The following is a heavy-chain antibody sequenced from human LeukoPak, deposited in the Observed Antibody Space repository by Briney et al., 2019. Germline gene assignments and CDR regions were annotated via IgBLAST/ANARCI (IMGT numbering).Heavy chain of an antibody. Sequence: SETLSLTCTVSGGSISSSSYYWGWIRQPPGKGLEWIGSLYYAGTTNYNPSLKSRVTISVDTSKNQFSLKLSSVTAADTAVYYCASETGYSSGYYLWWGQGTLVTVSS. CDR1: GGSISSSSYY. D-gene: IGHD3-22*01. V-gene: IGHV4-39*07. CDR2: LYYAGTT. J-gene: IGHJ4*02. CDR3: ASETGYSSGYYLW.